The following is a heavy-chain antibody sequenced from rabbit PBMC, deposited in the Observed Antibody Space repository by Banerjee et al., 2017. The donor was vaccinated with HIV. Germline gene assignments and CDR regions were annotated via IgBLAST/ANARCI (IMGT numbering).Heavy chain of an antibody. V-gene: IGHV1S45*01. Sequence: QEQLEESGGDLVKPEGSLTLTCKASGFDLSVYYYMCWVRQAPGKGLEWIACINTSSGNTVYATWAKGRFTISKTSSTTVTLQMTSLTAADTATYFCATLDDDYGDFYFNLWGQGTLVTVS. CDR1: GFDLSVYYY. J-gene: IGHJ4*01. CDR3: ATLDDDYGDFYFNL. CDR2: INTSSGNT. D-gene: IGHD2-1*01.